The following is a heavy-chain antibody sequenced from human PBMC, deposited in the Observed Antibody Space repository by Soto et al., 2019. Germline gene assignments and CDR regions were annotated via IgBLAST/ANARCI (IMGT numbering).Heavy chain of an antibody. CDR2: INHSGST. CDR1: GGSFSGYY. D-gene: IGHD6-13*01. Sequence: SETLSLTCAVYGGSFSGYYWSWIRQPPGKGLEWIGEINHSGSTNYNPSLKSRVTISVDTSKNQFSLKLSSVTAADTAVYYCARSLSSSWFFDYWGQGTLVTAPQ. CDR3: ARSLSSSWFFDY. V-gene: IGHV4-34*01. J-gene: IGHJ4*02.